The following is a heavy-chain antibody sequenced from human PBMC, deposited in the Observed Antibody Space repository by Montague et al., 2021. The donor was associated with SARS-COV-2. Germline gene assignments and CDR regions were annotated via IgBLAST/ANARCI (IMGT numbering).Heavy chain of an antibody. Sequence: SETRSLTCTVSNYSVSSGYYWGWIRQFPAKGLEWIGFKFHSGSTXYNPSLESRVITSVDTSKNQVSLKLRSVSAADTAVYYCARGVVGPTVLFLEYWGQGILVAVSS. D-gene: IGHD1-26*01. CDR2: KFHSGST. CDR3: ARGVVGPTVLFLEY. V-gene: IGHV4-38-2*02. J-gene: IGHJ4*02. CDR1: NYSVSSGYY.